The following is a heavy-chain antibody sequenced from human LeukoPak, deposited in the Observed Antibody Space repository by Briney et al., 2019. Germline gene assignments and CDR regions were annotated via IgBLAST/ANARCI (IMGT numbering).Heavy chain of an antibody. Sequence: GESLKISCKGSGYNFYTYWIAWVRPLPGKGLEWMGIIYPDDSDTRYSPSFQGQVTISADKSIDTAYLQWRSLKASDTGMYYCVRQSLGEFKYWGQGTLVTVSS. V-gene: IGHV5-51*01. CDR1: GYNFYTYW. CDR3: VRQSLGEFKY. J-gene: IGHJ4*02. D-gene: IGHD3-10*01. CDR2: IYPDDSDT.